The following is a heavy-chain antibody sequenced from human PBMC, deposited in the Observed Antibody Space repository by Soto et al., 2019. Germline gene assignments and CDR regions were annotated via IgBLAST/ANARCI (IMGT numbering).Heavy chain of an antibody. D-gene: IGHD6-13*01. CDR3: TRDRKLVQDWFDP. CDR1: GFTFSSYN. J-gene: IGHJ5*02. V-gene: IGHV3-21*01. Sequence: PGGSLRLSCTASGFTFSSYNMNWVRQAPGKGLEWVSFISSGGEYRFYADSVKGRFNISRDNAKNSVYLHLNSLTAADTAVYYCTRDRKLVQDWFDPWGQGTLVTVSS. CDR2: ISSGGEYR.